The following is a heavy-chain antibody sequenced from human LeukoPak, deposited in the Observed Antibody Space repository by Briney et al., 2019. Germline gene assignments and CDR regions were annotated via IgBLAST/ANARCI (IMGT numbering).Heavy chain of an antibody. J-gene: IGHJ1*01. CDR1: GGSFSGYY. CDR2: INHSGST. Sequence: SESLSLTCAVYGGSFSGYYWSWIRQPPGKGLEWIGEINHSGSTNYNPSLKSRVTISVDTSKNQFSLKLSSVTAANMAVYYCAFKTIFGVVIILEYFQHWGQGTLVTVSS. V-gene: IGHV4-34*01. CDR3: AFKTIFGVVIILEYFQH. D-gene: IGHD3-3*01.